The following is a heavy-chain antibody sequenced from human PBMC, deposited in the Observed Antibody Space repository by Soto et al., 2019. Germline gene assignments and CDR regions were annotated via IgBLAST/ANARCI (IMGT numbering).Heavy chain of an antibody. J-gene: IGHJ4*02. CDR2: ISAYNGDT. D-gene: IGHD6-13*01. CDR1: GYTFTSYG. Sequence: QVQLVQSGAEVKKPGASVKVSCKASGYTFTSYGISWVRQAPGQGLEWMGWISAYNGDTDYAQKLQGRVTMTTDTSTTTDYRELRSLRSDDTAVYFWAKVASSLPGFYWCQGPLVTVSS. CDR3: AKVASSLPGFY. V-gene: IGHV1-18*01.